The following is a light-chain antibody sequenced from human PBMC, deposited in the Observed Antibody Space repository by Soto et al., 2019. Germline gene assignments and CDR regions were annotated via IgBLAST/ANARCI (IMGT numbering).Light chain of an antibody. J-gene: IGKJ4*01. V-gene: IGKV1-6*02. CDR2: AAS. Sequence: IQMTQSPSSLSVSITDRVTITCRASQDIGNDLGWYQQRPGEAPKLLLYAASTLRSGVPSRFSGSGSGTDFTLTISSLQPEDIATYYCQQYDNVPLTFGGGTKVDIK. CDR1: QDIGND. CDR3: QQYDNVPLT.